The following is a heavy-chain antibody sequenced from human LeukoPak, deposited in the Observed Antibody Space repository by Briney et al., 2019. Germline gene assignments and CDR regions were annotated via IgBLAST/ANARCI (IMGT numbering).Heavy chain of an antibody. Sequence: PGGSLRLSCAASGFPFSSHWLSWFRQSPGKGLEWVAHINQDGSEKYYVDSVKGRFTISRDNARNSQYLQMNSLRAEDTAVYSCAKDLGFGELSMGRFDYWGQGALVTVSS. CDR1: GFPFSSHW. V-gene: IGHV3-7*03. D-gene: IGHD3-10*01. CDR2: INQDGSEK. J-gene: IGHJ4*02. CDR3: AKDLGFGELSMGRFDY.